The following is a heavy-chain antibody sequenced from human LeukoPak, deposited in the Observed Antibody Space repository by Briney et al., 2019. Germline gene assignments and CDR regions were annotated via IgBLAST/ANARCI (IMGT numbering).Heavy chain of an antibody. CDR3: ARRDGAPDY. CDR2: INTNTGSP. D-gene: IGHD3-10*01. J-gene: IGHJ4*02. V-gene: IGHV7-4-1*02. CDR1: GYTFTTYA. Sequence: GASVKVSCKASGYTFTTYAMTWVRQAPGQGLEWLGRINTNTGSPTYAQGFTGRFVFSLDTSVSTAYLQISSLKAEDTAVYYCARRDGAPDYWGQGTLVTVS.